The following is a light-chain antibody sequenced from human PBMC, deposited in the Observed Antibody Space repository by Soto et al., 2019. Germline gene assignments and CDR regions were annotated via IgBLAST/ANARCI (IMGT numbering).Light chain of an antibody. CDR1: QSVGKD. CDR2: GAS. Sequence: EVVMTQFPATLSVSPGEGATLYCRASQSVGKDVAWYQQKPGQAPRLLIFGASVRATGIPSRFSGSGSGTEFTLTISGLQSEDFAVYSCQQYNNWAPLTFGGGTKV. J-gene: IGKJ4*01. V-gene: IGKV3-15*01. CDR3: QQYNNWAPLT.